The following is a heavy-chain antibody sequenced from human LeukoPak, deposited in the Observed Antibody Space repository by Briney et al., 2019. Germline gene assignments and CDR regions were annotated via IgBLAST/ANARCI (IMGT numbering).Heavy chain of an antibody. CDR1: GGSFSGYY. Sequence: SETLSLTCAVYGGSFSGYYWSWIRQPPGKGLEWIGEIIDTGSTKYNSSLKSRVTISVDTSKNHFSLELSSVTAADTAVYFCARGRVSSSSWSSTYYYYFYMDVWGKGTTVTVSS. CDR2: IIDTGST. V-gene: IGHV4-34*01. D-gene: IGHD6-13*01. CDR3: ARGRVSSSSWSSTYYYYFYMDV. J-gene: IGHJ6*03.